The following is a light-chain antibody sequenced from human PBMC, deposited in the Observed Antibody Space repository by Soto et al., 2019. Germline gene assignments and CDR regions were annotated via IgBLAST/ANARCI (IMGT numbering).Light chain of an antibody. J-gene: IGKJ1*01. CDR1: QTVSKY. CDR2: SAS. CDR3: QQTYSLPRT. V-gene: IGKV1-39*01. Sequence: DFQITQSPSSLSASVGDRVTIACRASQTVSKYVNWYQQKPGKVPDLLIYSASTLYSGVPSRFSGSGSGTEFTLTINNLQPEDFATYYCQQTYSLPRTFAQGTKVDIK.